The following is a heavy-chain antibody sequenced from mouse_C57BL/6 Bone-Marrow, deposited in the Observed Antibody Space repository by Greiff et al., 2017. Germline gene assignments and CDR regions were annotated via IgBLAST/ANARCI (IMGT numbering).Heavy chain of an antibody. CDR3: AREVGRAY. Sequence: EVKLMESGPGLVKPSQSLSLTCSVTGYSIPSGYYWNWIRQFPGNKLEWMGYISYDGSNNYNPSLKNRISITRDTSKNQFFLKLNSVTTEDTATYYCAREVGRAYWGQGTLVTVSA. J-gene: IGHJ3*01. D-gene: IGHD1-1*02. V-gene: IGHV3-6*01. CDR2: ISYDGSN. CDR1: GYSIPSGYY.